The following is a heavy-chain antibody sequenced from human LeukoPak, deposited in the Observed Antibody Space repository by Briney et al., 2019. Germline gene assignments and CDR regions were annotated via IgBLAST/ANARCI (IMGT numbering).Heavy chain of an antibody. Sequence: SVKVSCKASGGTSNSHAISWVRQAPGQGPEWMGRIIPNLGTTNHAQNFQDRVTLTADKSTNTAYMELTSLTSDDTAVYYCATTNDGGGYQWGDFFDFWGQGTLVTVSS. D-gene: IGHD3-22*01. CDR1: GGTSNSHA. CDR2: IIPNLGTT. J-gene: IGHJ4*02. V-gene: IGHV1-69*04. CDR3: ATTNDGGGYQWGDFFDF.